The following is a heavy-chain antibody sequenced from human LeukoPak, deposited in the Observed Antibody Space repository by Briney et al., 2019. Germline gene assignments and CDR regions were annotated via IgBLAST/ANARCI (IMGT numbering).Heavy chain of an antibody. D-gene: IGHD3-10*01. CDR3: ARGGQRWFGDIPNYYYYYMDV. V-gene: IGHV1-69*13. Sequence: GASVKVSCKASGYIFTDYYMHWVRQAPGQGLEWMGGIIPIFGTANYAQKFQGRVTITADESTSTAYTELSSLRSEDTAVYYCARGGQRWFGDIPNYYYYYMDVWGKGTTVTISS. J-gene: IGHJ6*03. CDR2: IIPIFGTA. CDR1: GYIFTDYY.